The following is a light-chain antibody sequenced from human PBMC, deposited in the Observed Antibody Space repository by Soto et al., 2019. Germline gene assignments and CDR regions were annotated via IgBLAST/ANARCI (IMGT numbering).Light chain of an antibody. Sequence: QSALTQPASVSGSPGQSITISCTGTTTDIGDNYVSWYQQHPGKAPKLMISDVSNRPSGVSDRFSGSKSGNTASLTICGLQAEDEAHYYCCSYIGSGSWVFGGGTKLTVL. J-gene: IGLJ3*02. CDR2: DVS. CDR1: TTDIGDNY. V-gene: IGLV2-14*01. CDR3: CSYIGSGSWV.